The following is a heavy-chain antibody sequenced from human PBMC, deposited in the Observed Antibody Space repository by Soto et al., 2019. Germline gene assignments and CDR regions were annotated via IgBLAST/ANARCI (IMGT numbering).Heavy chain of an antibody. CDR3: ARGEIRAFGMDV. Sequence: PSETLSLTCTVSGGSIGSGDNYWSWIRQPPGKGLEWIGYIYYSGSTYYNPSLKSRVTISVDTSKNQFSLKLSSVTAADTAVYYCARGEIRAFGMDVWGQGTTVTVSS. CDR1: GGSIGSGDNY. V-gene: IGHV4-30-4*01. CDR2: IYYSGST. J-gene: IGHJ6*02.